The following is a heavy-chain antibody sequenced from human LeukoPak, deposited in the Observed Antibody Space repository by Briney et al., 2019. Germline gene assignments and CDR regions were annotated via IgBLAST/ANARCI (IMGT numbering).Heavy chain of an antibody. J-gene: IGHJ4*02. V-gene: IGHV4-59*08. CDR3: ARHYPNHRYDSSGYYFGGFDY. CDR2: IYYSGST. Sequence: SETLSLTCTVSGDSISPYFWSWIRQSPGKGLEWIGYIYYSGSTNCNPSLKSRVTISLDTSKNQFSLKLSSVTAADTAVYYCARHYPNHRYDSSGYYFGGFDYWGPGTLVTVSS. CDR1: GDSISPYF. D-gene: IGHD3-22*01.